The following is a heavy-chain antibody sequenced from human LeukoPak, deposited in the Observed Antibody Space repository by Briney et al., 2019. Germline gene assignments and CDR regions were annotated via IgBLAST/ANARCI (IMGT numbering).Heavy chain of an antibody. CDR3: ARAFQSLGGLSLPDY. V-gene: IGHV7-4-1*02. D-gene: IGHD3-16*02. J-gene: IGHJ4*02. Sequence: ASVKVSCKASGYSFTNYAMNWVRQAPGQGLEWMGWIHPSTGNPTYAQGFTRRFVFSLDTSVSTTYLQISSLKAEDTAVYFCARAFQSLGGLSLPDYWGQGTLLTVSS. CDR2: IHPSTGNP. CDR1: GYSFTNYA.